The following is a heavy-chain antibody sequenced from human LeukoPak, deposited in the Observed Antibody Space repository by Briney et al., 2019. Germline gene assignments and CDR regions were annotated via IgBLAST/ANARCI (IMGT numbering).Heavy chain of an antibody. D-gene: IGHD2-2*01. J-gene: IGHJ4*02. V-gene: IGHV1-18*01. CDR3: ARAKSAEAAAKTPPFYDH. Sequence: ASVKVSCKASGYTFTSYGISWVRQAPGQGLEWMGWISAYNGNTNYAQKLQGRVTMTTDTSTSTAYMELRSLRSDDTAVYYCARAKSAEAAAKTPPFYDHWGQGALVTVSS. CDR2: ISAYNGNT. CDR1: GYTFTSYG.